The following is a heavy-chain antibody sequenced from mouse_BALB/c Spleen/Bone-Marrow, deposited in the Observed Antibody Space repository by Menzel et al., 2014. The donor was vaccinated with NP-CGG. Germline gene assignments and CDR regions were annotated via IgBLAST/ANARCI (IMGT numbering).Heavy chain of an antibody. D-gene: IGHD1-1*01. CDR1: GFVFSRYW. Sequence: EVKLLESGGGLVQPGGSLKLSCAASGFVFSRYWMSWVRQAPGKGLEWIGEINPDSRTINYSPSLKDKFIISRDNAKNTLYLRLNKVRSEDTALYYCARPDYYGYLNYWGQGTTLTVSS. CDR3: ARPDYYGYLNY. V-gene: IGHV4-1*02. J-gene: IGHJ2*01. CDR2: INPDSRTI.